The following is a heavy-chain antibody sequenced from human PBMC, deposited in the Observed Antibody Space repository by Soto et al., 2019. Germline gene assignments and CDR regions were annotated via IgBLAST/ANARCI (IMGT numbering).Heavy chain of an antibody. CDR2: INHTGSA. Sequence: SETLSLTCAVYGGSFSGYYWSWIRQPPGKGLEWIGEINHTGSANYNPSLKSRVTISVDTSKNQISLKLSSVTAADTAVYYCARGGYEYYADYWGQGTLVTVSS. J-gene: IGHJ4*02. CDR1: GGSFSGYY. V-gene: IGHV4-34*01. CDR3: ARGGYEYYADY. D-gene: IGHD5-18*01.